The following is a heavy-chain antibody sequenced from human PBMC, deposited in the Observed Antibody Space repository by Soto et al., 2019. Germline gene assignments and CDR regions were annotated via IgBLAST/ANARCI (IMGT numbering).Heavy chain of an antibody. CDR1: GYTFTGHY. J-gene: IGHJ3*02. D-gene: IGHD3-10*01. Sequence: EGSVKVSCKASGYTFTGHYMHWVRQAPGQGLEWMGWINPNSVGTNYAQKFQGRVTMTRDTSISTAYMELSRLRSDDTAVYYCAREPMVRAAHGFDIWGQGTMVTVSS. CDR2: INPNSVGT. V-gene: IGHV1-2*02. CDR3: AREPMVRAAHGFDI.